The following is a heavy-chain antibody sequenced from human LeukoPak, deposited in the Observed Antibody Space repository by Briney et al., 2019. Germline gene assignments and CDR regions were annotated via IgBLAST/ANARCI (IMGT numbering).Heavy chain of an antibody. D-gene: IGHD3-3*01. CDR3: ARHRAVYYDFWSGYYPSDYFDY. J-gene: IGHJ4*02. CDR2: IYYSGST. V-gene: IGHV4-39*01. CDR1: GGSISSSSYY. Sequence: PSETLSLTCTVSGGSISSSSYYWGWIRQPPGKGLEWIGSIYYSGSTYYNPSLKSRVTISVDTSKNQLSLKLSSVTAADTAVYYCARHRAVYYDFWSGYYPSDYFDYWGQGTLVTVSS.